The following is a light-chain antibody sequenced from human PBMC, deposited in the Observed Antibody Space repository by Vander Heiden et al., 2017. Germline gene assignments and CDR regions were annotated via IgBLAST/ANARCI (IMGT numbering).Light chain of an antibody. CDR3: QSADTSGTYPYV. CDR2: KDS. J-gene: IGLJ1*01. CDR1: ALPKQY. V-gene: IGLV3-25*03. Sequence: SYELTQPPSVSVSPGQTARITCSGDALPKQYAYWYQQKPGQAPVLVIYKDSERPSGIPERFSGSSSGTTVTLTISGVQAEDEADYYCQSADTSGTYPYVFGTGTNV.